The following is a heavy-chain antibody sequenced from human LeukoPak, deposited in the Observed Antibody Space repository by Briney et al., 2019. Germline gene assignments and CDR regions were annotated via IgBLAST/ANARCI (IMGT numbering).Heavy chain of an antibody. CDR1: GFTFSRSG. V-gene: IGHV3-NL1*01. CDR3: GKTTTGYSSGQKPAWPVDY. Sequence: GSLRLSCAASGFTFSRSGMHWVRQAPGKGLEWVAGIFGSGGSAHYADSAKGRFTISRDNSKNTVYLQINSLRAEDTAVYYCGKTTTGYSSGQKPAWPVDYWGQGTLVTVSS. CDR2: IFGSGGSA. D-gene: IGHD6-19*01. J-gene: IGHJ4*02.